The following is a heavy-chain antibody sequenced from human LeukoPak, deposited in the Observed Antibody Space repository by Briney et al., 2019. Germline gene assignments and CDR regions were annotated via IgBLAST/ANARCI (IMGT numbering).Heavy chain of an antibody. CDR2: IIPIFGTA. CDR1: GGTFSSYA. V-gene: IGHV1-69*13. D-gene: IGHD3-9*01. J-gene: IGHJ5*02. CDR3: AKLTRYFGGGPPMAGFDP. Sequence: GASVKVSCKASGGTFSSYAISWVRQAPGQGLEWMGGIIPIFGTANYAQKFQGRVTITADESTSTAYMELSSLTSEDTAVYYCAKLTRYFGGGPPMAGFDPWGQGTLVIVSS.